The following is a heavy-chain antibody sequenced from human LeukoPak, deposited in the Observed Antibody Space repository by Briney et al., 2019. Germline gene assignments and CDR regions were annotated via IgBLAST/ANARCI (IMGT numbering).Heavy chain of an antibody. CDR1: GYTFTGYY. Sequence: GASVKVSCKASGYTFTGYYMHWVRQAPGQGLEWMGWINPNSGGTNYAQKFQGWVTMTRDTSISTAYMELSRLRSDDTAVYYCARSGYSYGTGLNYFDYWGQGTLVTVSS. CDR3: ARSGYSYGTGLNYFDY. J-gene: IGHJ4*02. D-gene: IGHD5-18*01. CDR2: INPNSGGT. V-gene: IGHV1-2*04.